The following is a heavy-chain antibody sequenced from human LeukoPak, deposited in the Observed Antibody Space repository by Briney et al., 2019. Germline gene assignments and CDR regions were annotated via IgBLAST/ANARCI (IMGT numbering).Heavy chain of an antibody. CDR3: ARAPSRGGAVLD. J-gene: IGHJ4*02. CDR2: IIHSGST. Sequence: SETLSLTCAVYGGSFSAYYWSWIRQPPGKGLEWIGEIIHSGSTNYNPSLKSRVTISVDTSKNQFSLKLNSVTAADTAVYYCARAPSRGGAVLDWGQGTLVTVSS. D-gene: IGHD3-3*02. V-gene: IGHV4-34*12. CDR1: GGSFSAYY.